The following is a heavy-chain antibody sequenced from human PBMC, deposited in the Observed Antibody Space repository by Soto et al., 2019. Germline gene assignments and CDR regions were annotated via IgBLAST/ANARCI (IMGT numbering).Heavy chain of an antibody. D-gene: IGHD3-16*01. Sequence: EVQLVESGGGLVKPGGSLRLSCVGSGFTFIDAWMSWVRQAPGKGLEWVGRLKSKTDGGTADYAAPVEGRFNISRDDSKNTLYLQMNSLKSEDTAVYYCMTAPGLNVLFWGQGALVTVSS. CDR1: GFTFIDAW. CDR3: MTAPGLNVLF. CDR2: LKSKTDGGTA. J-gene: IGHJ4*02. V-gene: IGHV3-15*01.